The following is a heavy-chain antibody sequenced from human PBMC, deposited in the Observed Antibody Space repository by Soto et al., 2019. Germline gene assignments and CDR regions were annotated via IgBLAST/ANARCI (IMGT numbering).Heavy chain of an antibody. J-gene: IGHJ5*02. D-gene: IGHD2-2*01. CDR1: GYTFTGYY. CDR2: INPNSGGT. CDR3: ARCSLVVVPAPGFDP. Sequence: ASVKVSCKASGYTFTGYYMHWVRQAPGQGLEWMGWINPNSGGTNYAQKFQGRVTMTRDTSISTAYMELSSVSAADTALYYCARCSLVVVPAPGFDPWGRGTLVTVSS. V-gene: IGHV1-2*02.